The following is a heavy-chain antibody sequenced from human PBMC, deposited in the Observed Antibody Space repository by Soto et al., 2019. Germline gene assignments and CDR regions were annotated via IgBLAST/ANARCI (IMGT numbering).Heavy chain of an antibody. CDR2: IYWDDDK. Sequence: QITLKESGPTLVKPTQTLTLTCTFSGFSLSTSGVGVGWIRQPPGKALEWLALIYWDDDKRYSPSLKSRLTITKDTSKNQVVLTMTNMDPVDTATYYCALHPKQLPLYYYYGMDVWGQGTTVTVSS. D-gene: IGHD2-2*01. CDR1: GFSLSTSGVG. CDR3: ALHPKQLPLYYYYGMDV. J-gene: IGHJ6*02. V-gene: IGHV2-5*02.